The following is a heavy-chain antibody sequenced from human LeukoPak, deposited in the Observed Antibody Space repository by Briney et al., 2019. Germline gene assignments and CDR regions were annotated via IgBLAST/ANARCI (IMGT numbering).Heavy chain of an antibody. Sequence: GGSLRLSCAASGFTFDDYAMHWVRQGPGKGLEWVSGISWNSGSIGYADSVKGRFTISRDNAKNSLYLQMNSLRAEDTAVYYCARAPWGGDYGYYHYYYMDVWGKGTTVTVSS. CDR1: GFTFDDYA. D-gene: IGHD4/OR15-4a*01. V-gene: IGHV3-9*01. CDR2: ISWNSGSI. CDR3: ARAPWGGDYGYYHYYYMDV. J-gene: IGHJ6*03.